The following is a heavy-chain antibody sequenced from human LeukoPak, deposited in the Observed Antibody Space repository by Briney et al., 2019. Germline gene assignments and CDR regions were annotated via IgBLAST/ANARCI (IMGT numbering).Heavy chain of an antibody. J-gene: IGHJ6*02. D-gene: IGHD2-8*01. V-gene: IGHV4-34*01. CDR2: INHSGST. CDR1: GGSFSGYY. CDR3: ARGTSYCTNGVCYREGMDV. Sequence: SETLSLTCAVYGGSFSGYYWSWIRQPPGKGLEWIGEINHSGSTNYNPSLKRRVTISVDRSKNQFSLKLSSVTAADTAVYYCARGTSYCTNGVCYREGMDVWGQGTTVTVSS.